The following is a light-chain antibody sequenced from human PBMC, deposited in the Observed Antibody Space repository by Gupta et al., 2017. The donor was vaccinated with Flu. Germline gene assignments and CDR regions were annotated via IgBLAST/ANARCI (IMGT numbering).Light chain of an antibody. CDR3: CSYAGGPYV. J-gene: IGLJ1*01. V-gene: IGLV2-23*02. Sequence: QSALTQPASVSGAPGQSITISCSGTSSDVGNYYLVSWYQQHPGKAPKLMIYDVNKRPSGISNRFSGSKSGNTASLTIAGLQAEDDADYYCCSYAGGPYVFGTGTKVTVL. CDR1: SSDVGNYYL. CDR2: DVN.